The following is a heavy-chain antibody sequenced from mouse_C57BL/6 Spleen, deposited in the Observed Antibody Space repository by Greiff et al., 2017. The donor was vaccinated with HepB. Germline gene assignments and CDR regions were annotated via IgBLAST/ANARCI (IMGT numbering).Heavy chain of an antibody. CDR2: IDPEDGDT. CDR1: GFNIKDYY. CDR3: TTVVYYGNYEFAY. Sequence: VQLQQSGAELVRPGASVKLSCTASGFNIKDYYMHWVKQRPEQGLEWIGRIDPEDGDTEYAPKFQGKTTMTANTSSHTAYLWLSSLTSEDTAVYYCTTVVYYGNYEFAYWGQGTLVTVSS. J-gene: IGHJ3*01. D-gene: IGHD2-1*01. V-gene: IGHV14-1*01.